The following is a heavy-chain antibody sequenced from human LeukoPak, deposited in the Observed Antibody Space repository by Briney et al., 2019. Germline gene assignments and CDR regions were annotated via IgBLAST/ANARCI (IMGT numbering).Heavy chain of an antibody. CDR3: ARDTTVRGPYYYYYMDV. D-gene: IGHD3-10*01. CDR2: IYYSGST. CDR1: GGSISSSSYY. Sequence: SETLSLTCTVSGGSISSSSYYWGWIRQPPGKRLEWIVTIYYSGSTYYNPSLKSRVTMSVDTSKNQCSLKLSSVTAADTAVYYCARDTTVRGPYYYYYMDVWGKGTTVTISS. J-gene: IGHJ6*03. V-gene: IGHV4-39*07.